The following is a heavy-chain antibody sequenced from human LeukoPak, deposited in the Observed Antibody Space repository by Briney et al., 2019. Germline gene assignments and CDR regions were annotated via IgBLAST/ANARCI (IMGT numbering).Heavy chain of an antibody. CDR2: IYYSGST. J-gene: IGHJ6*03. Sequence: PSETLSLTSTVSGGSISSYYWSWIRQPPGKGLEWIGYIYYSGSTNYNPSLKSRVTISVDTSKNQFSLKLSSVTAADTAVYYCARGVVLMVYATPKDYYMDVWGKGTSVTVSS. V-gene: IGHV4-59*01. D-gene: IGHD2-8*01. CDR1: GGSISSYY. CDR3: ARGVVLMVYATPKDYYMDV.